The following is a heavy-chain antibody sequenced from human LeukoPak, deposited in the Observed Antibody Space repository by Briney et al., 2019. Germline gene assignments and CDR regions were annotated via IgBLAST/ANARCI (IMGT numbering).Heavy chain of an antibody. CDR2: INLDGTQN. CDR3: ARLRPYSSTWYAYYGMDV. Sequence: GGSLRLSCVASGFTFSRYWMSWVRQAPGKGLEWVANINLDGTQNYYVDSVKGRFTISRDNAKNSLYLQMNSLRAEETAVYYCARLRPYSSTWYAYYGMDVWGQGTTVTVSS. J-gene: IGHJ6*02. CDR1: GFTFSRYW. D-gene: IGHD6-13*01. V-gene: IGHV3-7*04.